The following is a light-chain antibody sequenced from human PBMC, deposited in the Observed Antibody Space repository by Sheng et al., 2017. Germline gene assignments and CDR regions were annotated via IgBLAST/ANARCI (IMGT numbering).Light chain of an antibody. CDR2: AAS. J-gene: IGKJ4*01. Sequence: DIHMTQSPSTLSASVGDRVTITCRASQNINIWLAWYQQKPGKAPKLLIYAASTLQSGVPSRFSGSGSGTEFTLAISSLQPDDLATYYCQQYNTYSTFGEGPRSRSN. CDR3: QQYNTYST. V-gene: IGKV1-5*01. CDR1: QNINIW.